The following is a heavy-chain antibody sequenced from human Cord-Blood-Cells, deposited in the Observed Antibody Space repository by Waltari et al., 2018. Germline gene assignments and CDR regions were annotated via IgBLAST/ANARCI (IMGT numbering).Heavy chain of an antibody. V-gene: IGHV3-23*01. D-gene: IGHD7-27*01. CDR3: ANPMVPTGDHSFHSSFDY. Sequence: EVQLLESGGGLVQPGGSLRLSCAASGFTFSSYAMRLVRQAPGKGREWVSAISGSGGSTYYADSVKGRFTISRDNSKNTLYLQMNSLRAEDTAVYYCANPMVPTGDHSFHSSFDYWGQGTLVTVSS. CDR1: GFTFSSYA. J-gene: IGHJ4*02. CDR2: ISGSGGST.